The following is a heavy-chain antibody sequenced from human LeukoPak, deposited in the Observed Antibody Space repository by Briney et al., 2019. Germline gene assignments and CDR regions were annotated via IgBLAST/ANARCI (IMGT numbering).Heavy chain of an antibody. V-gene: IGHV4-4*02. Sequence: SETLSLTCAVSGGSISSSNWWSWVRQPPGKGREWIGQIYHSGSTNYNPSLKSRVTISVDKSKNQFSLKLRSVTAADTAVYYCARPLSLGYCSGGSCYGRGAWFDRWGQGTLVTVSS. CDR2: IYHSGST. CDR1: GGSISSSNW. J-gene: IGHJ5*02. CDR3: ARPLSLGYCSGGSCYGRGAWFDR. D-gene: IGHD2-15*01.